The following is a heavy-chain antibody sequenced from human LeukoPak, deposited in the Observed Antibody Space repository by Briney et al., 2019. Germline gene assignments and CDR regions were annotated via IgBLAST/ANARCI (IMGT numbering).Heavy chain of an antibody. D-gene: IGHD3-16*01. CDR2: IYYSGST. V-gene: IGHV4-61*01. CDR1: DGSVSSGSYY. J-gene: IGHJ5*02. CDR3: ARHYGP. Sequence: PSEILSLTCAVSDGSVSSGSYYWSWIRQPPGKGLEWIGYIYYSGSTNYYPSLKSRVTISVDTSKNQFSLKLNSVTAADTAVYYCARHYGPWGQGTLVTVSS.